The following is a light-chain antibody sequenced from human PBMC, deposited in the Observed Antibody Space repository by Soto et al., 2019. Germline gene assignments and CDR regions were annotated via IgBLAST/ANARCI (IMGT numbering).Light chain of an antibody. V-gene: IGKV1-39*01. CDR1: QSIDTY. J-gene: IGKJ1*01. Sequence: DIQMTQSPSSLYASVGDRVTITCRASQSIDTYLNWYQKKPGKAPQLLIYSASTLQSGVPSRFSGSGSGTDFTLPIRSLHPERFASYYCQQSYTSSWTFGQGTKVEVK. CDR2: SAS. CDR3: QQSYTSSWT.